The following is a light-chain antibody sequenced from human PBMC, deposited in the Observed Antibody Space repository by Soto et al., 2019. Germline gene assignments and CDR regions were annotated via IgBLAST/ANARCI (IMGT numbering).Light chain of an antibody. CDR1: SSNIGSNY. V-gene: IGLV1-47*01. CDR2: RSN. Sequence: QSVLTQPPSASGTPGQRVTISCSGSSSNIGSNYVYWYQQLPGTAPKLLIYRSNQRPSGVPDRFSGSKSGTSASLAISGLRSDDEADYYCAAWDDSLSGVVFGGGTKLTVL. CDR3: AAWDDSLSGVV. J-gene: IGLJ2*01.